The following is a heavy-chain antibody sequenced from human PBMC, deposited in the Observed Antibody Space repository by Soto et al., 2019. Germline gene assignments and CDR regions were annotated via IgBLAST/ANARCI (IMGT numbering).Heavy chain of an antibody. V-gene: IGHV1-69*01. CDR1: GGTFSSYA. J-gene: IGHJ5*02. CDR2: IIPIFGTA. CDR3: ASDFMVRGVIIGWFDP. Sequence: QVQLVQSGAEVKKPGSSVKVSCKASGGTFSSYAISWVRQAPGQGLEWMGGIIPIFGTANYAQKFQGRVTITADESTSTAYMELSSLRSEDTAVYYCASDFMVRGVIIGWFDPWGQGTLVTDSS. D-gene: IGHD3-10*01.